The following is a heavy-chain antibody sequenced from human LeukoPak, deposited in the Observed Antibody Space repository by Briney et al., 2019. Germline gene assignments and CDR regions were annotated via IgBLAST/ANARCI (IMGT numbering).Heavy chain of an antibody. CDR3: ARGGEIAAATDWFDP. J-gene: IGHJ5*02. D-gene: IGHD6-13*01. CDR1: GYAFSSYG. Sequence: GASVKVSCKASGYAFSSYGFSWVRQAPGQGLEWMGWISSYDGNTKSVDKLQGRVTMTTDTSTSTAYMELRSLRSDDTAVYYCARGGEIAAATDWFDPWGQGTLVTVSS. V-gene: IGHV1-18*01. CDR2: ISSYDGNT.